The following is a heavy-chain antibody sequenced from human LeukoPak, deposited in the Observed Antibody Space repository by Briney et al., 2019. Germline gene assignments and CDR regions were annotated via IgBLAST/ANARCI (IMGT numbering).Heavy chain of an antibody. D-gene: IGHD2-8*01. CDR1: EFVFSSHA. V-gene: IGHV3-21*01. CDR3: ARGLPNYYGMDV. J-gene: IGHJ6*02. Sequence: GGSLRLSCVASEFVFSSHAMIWVRQAPGKGLEWISSITSSSSDIFYADSVRGRFTISRDNAKNTVYLQMNSLRTEDTAVYYCARGLPNYYGMDVWGQGTTVTVSS. CDR2: ITSSSSDI.